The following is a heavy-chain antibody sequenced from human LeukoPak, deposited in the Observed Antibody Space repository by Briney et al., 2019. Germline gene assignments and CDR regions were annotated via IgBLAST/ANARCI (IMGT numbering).Heavy chain of an antibody. Sequence: PGRSLRLSCAASGFTFSNYAMHWVRQAPGKGLEWVAVISYDGSNKYYADSVKGRFTISRDNSKYTLYLQMNSLRAEDTAVYYCARDHYYGSGSYRFDYWGQGTLVTVSS. V-gene: IGHV3-30-3*01. CDR1: GFTFSNYA. D-gene: IGHD3-10*01. CDR3: ARDHYYGSGSYRFDY. CDR2: ISYDGSNK. J-gene: IGHJ4*02.